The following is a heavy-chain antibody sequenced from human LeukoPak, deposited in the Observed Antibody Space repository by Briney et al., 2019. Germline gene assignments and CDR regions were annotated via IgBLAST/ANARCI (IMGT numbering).Heavy chain of an antibody. CDR1: GFTFSSYA. V-gene: IGHV3-23*01. Sequence: GGSLRLSCAASGFTFSSYAMSWVRQAPGKGLEWVSAISGSGGSTYYADPVKGRFTISRDYSKNTLFLQMNSLRAEDTAVYYCAKDRTPYSSSWYEFDYWGQGTLVTVSS. CDR3: AKDRTPYSSSWYEFDY. D-gene: IGHD6-13*01. CDR2: ISGSGGST. J-gene: IGHJ4*02.